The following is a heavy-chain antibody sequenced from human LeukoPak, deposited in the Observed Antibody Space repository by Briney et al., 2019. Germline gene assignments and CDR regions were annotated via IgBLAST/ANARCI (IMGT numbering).Heavy chain of an antibody. J-gene: IGHJ4*02. CDR3: AKADRSYYDFWSGYSFDY. D-gene: IGHD3-3*01. V-gene: IGHV3-7*03. CDR2: IKQDGSEK. CDR1: GFTFSSYW. Sequence: PGGSLRLSCAASGFTFSSYWMSWVRQAPGKGLEWVANIKQDGSEKYYVDSVKGRFTISRDNAKNSLYLQMNSLRAEDMALYYCAKADRSYYDFWSGYSFDYWGQGTLVTVSS.